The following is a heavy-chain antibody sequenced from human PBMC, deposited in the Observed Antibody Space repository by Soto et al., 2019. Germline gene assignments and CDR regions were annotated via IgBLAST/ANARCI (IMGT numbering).Heavy chain of an antibody. CDR3: ARVSWTSFTFFDY. Sequence: QVQLVESGGGLVKPGGSLRLSCAASGFPFSVYYMSWIRQAAGKGLEWLSYITDSGRTIYYADSVKGRFTISRDNAKKSLYVKMTGLRAEGPAVYYSARVSWTSFTFFDYWGQGTLVTVSS. J-gene: IGHJ4*02. V-gene: IGHV3-11*01. CDR1: GFPFSVYY. D-gene: IGHD3-10*01. CDR2: ITDSGRTI.